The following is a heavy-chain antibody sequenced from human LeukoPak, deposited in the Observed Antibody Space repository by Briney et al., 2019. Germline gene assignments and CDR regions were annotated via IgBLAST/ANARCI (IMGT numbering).Heavy chain of an antibody. V-gene: IGHV3-30*03. CDR2: IAYDGSRK. Sequence: GWSLRLSCVASGFTFSGYGMHWVRQAPGKGLEWVTGIAYDGSRKHYADSVRGRFTISRDNSRNTMVLQMNSLRVEDTAVYHCTRYDSSRFDPWGQGTLVIVSS. J-gene: IGHJ5*02. D-gene: IGHD3-3*01. CDR1: GFTFSGYG. CDR3: TRYDSSRFDP.